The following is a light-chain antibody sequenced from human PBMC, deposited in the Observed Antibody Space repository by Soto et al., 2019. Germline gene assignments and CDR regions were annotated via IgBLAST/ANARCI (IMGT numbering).Light chain of an antibody. V-gene: IGKV3-11*01. CDR3: QHRSNRPPT. J-gene: IGKJ1*01. Sequence: IVLTLCPATLSVSPGEKATLACSASQSVSTYLAWYQQKPGQAIRLLIYDESNRATGIPARLSGSGSGKDFTLTISTLEPGDFAVYYCQHRSNRPPTFGQGTKVDIK. CDR2: DES. CDR1: QSVSTY.